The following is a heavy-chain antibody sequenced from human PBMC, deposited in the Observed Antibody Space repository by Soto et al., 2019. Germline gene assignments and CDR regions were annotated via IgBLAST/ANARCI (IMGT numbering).Heavy chain of an antibody. D-gene: IGHD2-8*01. Sequence: GGSLRLSCAASGFTFSSYAMSWVRQAPGKGLEWVSAISGSGGSTYYADSVKGRFTISRDNSKNTLYLQMDSLRAEDKTVYYWARNGVGAAVYLGYLVYWRRGARVTVSS. CDR2: ISGSGGST. CDR1: GFTFSSYA. V-gene: IGHV3-23*01. CDR3: ARNGVGAAVYLGYLVY. J-gene: IGHJ2*01.